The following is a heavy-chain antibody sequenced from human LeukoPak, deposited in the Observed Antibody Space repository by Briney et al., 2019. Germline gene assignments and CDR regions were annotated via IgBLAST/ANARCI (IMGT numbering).Heavy chain of an antibody. CDR1: GGSISSYY. CDR2: IYYSGST. V-gene: IGHV4-59*01. Sequence: PSETLSLTCTVSGGSISSYYWSWIRQPPGKGLEWIGYIYYSGSTNYNPSLKSRVTISVDTSKNQFSLKLSSVTAADTAVYYCARSPLLEWSPPPDYWGQGTLVTVSS. CDR3: ARSPLLEWSPPPDY. D-gene: IGHD3-3*01. J-gene: IGHJ4*02.